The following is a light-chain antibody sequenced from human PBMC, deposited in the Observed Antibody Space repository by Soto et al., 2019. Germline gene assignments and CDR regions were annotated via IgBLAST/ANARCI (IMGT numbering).Light chain of an antibody. CDR3: QQYNH. CDR1: QSISSW. CDR2: DAS. Sequence: DIQMTQSPSTLSASVGDRVTITCRASQSISSWLAWYQQKPGKAPKLLIYDASSLESGVPSRFSGSGSGTEFTLTISSLQPDDFATYYFQQYNHFGQGTKLEIK. V-gene: IGKV1-5*01. J-gene: IGKJ2*01.